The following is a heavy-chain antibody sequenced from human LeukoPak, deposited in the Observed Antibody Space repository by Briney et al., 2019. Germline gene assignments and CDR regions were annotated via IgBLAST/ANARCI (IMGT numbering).Heavy chain of an antibody. Sequence: GGSLRLSCAASGFTFISYAMSWVRQAPGKGLEWVSAISGSGGSTYYADSVKGRYTISRDNSKNTLYLQMNSLRAEDTAVYYCAKGPRYSGSYPPDYWGEGTLVTVSS. D-gene: IGHD1-26*01. CDR3: AKGPRYSGSYPPDY. J-gene: IGHJ4*02. V-gene: IGHV3-23*01. CDR2: ISGSGGST. CDR1: GFTFISYA.